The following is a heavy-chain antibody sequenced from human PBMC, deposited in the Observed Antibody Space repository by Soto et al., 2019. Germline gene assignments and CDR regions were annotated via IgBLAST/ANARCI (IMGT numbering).Heavy chain of an antibody. CDR1: AYTFRSYT. CDR3: ATVNRDSSSWYGTHTWFDP. J-gene: IGHJ5*02. Sequence: ASLNGARKAAAYTFRSYTIHWLRKTPGQRLEWMGWINAGKGNTKYSQKLQGRVTITRDTSTDTAYMELSSLRSEDTAVYYCATVNRDSSSWYGTHTWFDPWVQGTLVTVS. V-gene: IGHV1-3*01. D-gene: IGHD6-13*01. CDR2: INAGKGNT.